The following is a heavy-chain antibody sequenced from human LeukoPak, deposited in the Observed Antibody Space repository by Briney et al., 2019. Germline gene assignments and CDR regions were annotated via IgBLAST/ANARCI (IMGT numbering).Heavy chain of an antibody. Sequence: ASVKVSCKASGDTFSSYAISWVRQAPGQRLEWMGRIIPILGVAHYAQKFQGRVTITADKSTSTAYMELSSLRSEDTAVYYCERELGGYSYGFHSYYYYGMDVWGQGTTVTVSS. CDR1: GDTFSSYA. CDR3: ERELGGYSYGFHSYYYYGMDV. J-gene: IGHJ6*02. V-gene: IGHV1-69*04. CDR2: IIPILGVA. D-gene: IGHD5-18*01.